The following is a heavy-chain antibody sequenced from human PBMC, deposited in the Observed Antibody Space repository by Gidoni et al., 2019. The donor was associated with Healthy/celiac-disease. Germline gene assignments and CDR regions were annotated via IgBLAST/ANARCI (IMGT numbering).Heavy chain of an antibody. V-gene: IGHV3-30*18. CDR3: AKDPATGFNYFDY. CDR2: ISYDGSNK. Sequence: QVQLVESGGGVVQPGRSLRLSCAASGFTFSSYGMHWVRQAPGKGLEWVAVISYDGSNKYYADSVKGRFTISRDNSKNTLYLQMNSLRAEDTAVYYCAKDPATGFNYFDYWGQGTLVTVSS. J-gene: IGHJ4*02. CDR1: GFTFSSYG. D-gene: IGHD3-10*01.